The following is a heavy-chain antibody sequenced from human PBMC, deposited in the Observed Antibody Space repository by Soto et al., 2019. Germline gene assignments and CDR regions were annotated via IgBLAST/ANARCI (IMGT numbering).Heavy chain of an antibody. Sequence: KASETLSLTCTVSGASVNSGGYYWSWIRQLPGKGLEWIGYVYFSGSTYFNPSLESRLTMSLDTSQNQFSLKLRSVTAADTAVYHCASGNAWEVLLAHWSQGTLVTVSS. CDR3: ASGNAWEVLLAH. CDR1: GASVNSGGYY. D-gene: IGHD1-26*01. J-gene: IGHJ4*02. V-gene: IGHV4-31*03. CDR2: VYFSGST.